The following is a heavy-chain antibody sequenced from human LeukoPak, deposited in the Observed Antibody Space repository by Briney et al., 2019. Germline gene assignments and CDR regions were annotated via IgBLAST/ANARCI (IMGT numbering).Heavy chain of an antibody. J-gene: IGHJ4*02. D-gene: IGHD3-22*01. V-gene: IGHV4-4*07. CDR3: ARDGRGYDGGGPHFDY. CDR2: IYPSGST. Sequence: SETLSHTCTVSGGSISSYYWTWIRQHAGRGLEGIGRIYPSGSTNYNPSLQSRVTMSADTSKNQFSLKLDSMRASDTAVYYCARDGRGYDGGGPHFDYWGQGTLVTVSS. CDR1: GGSISSYY.